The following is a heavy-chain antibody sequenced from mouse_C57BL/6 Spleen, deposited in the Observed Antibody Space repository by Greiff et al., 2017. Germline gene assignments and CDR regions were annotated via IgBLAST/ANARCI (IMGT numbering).Heavy chain of an antibody. J-gene: IGHJ2*01. D-gene: IGHD1-1*01. CDR1: GFTFSSYT. Sequence: DVQLVESGAGLVKPGASLKLSCAASGFTFSSYTMSWVRQTPEQRLEWVATISGGGGNTYYPDSVKGRFTIARDNATNTLYLQMSSLRSEDTALYYCARYGSSPGYFDYWGQGTTLTVSS. CDR2: ISGGGGNT. CDR3: ARYGSSPGYFDY. V-gene: IGHV5-9*01.